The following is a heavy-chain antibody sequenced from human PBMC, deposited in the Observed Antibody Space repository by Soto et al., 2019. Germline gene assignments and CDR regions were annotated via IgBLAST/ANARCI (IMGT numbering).Heavy chain of an antibody. CDR2: ISSSSSYI. J-gene: IGHJ4*02. D-gene: IGHD3-3*01. V-gene: IGHV3-21*01. CDR1: GFTFSSYS. CDR3: ARAYDFWSGYYRGDY. Sequence: EVQLVESGGGLVKPGGSLRLSCAASGFTFSSYSMNWVRQAPGKGLEWVSSISSSSSYIYYADSVKGRFTISRDNAKNSLYLQMNSLRAEDTAVYYCARAYDFWSGYYRGDYWGQGTLVTVSS.